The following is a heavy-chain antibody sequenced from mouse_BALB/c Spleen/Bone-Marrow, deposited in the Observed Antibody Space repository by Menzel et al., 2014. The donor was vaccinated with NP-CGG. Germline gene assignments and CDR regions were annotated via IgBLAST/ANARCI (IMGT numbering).Heavy chain of an antibody. V-gene: IGHV14-3*02. D-gene: IGHD2-14*01. CDR3: ATYYRYDRGFAY. CDR2: IDPANGNT. CDR1: GFNIKDTY. J-gene: IGHJ3*01. Sequence: EVQLQQSGAELVKPGASVKLSCTASGFNIKDTYMHWVKQRPEQGLEWIGRIDPANGNTKYGPKFQGKATITADTSSNTAYLQLSSLTSEDTAVYYCATYYRYDRGFAYWGQGTLVTVSA.